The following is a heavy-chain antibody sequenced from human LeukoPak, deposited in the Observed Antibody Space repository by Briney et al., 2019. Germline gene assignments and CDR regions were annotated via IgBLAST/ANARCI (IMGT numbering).Heavy chain of an antibody. CDR1: GFTFSSYG. Sequence: PGGSLRLSCAASGFTFSSYGMHWVRQAPGKGLEWVALIRYDGSNKYYADSVKGRFTISRDNSKKTLYVQMNSLRAEDTAVYYCATINPPYSNYEDYWGQGTLVTVSS. CDR2: IRYDGSNK. D-gene: IGHD4-11*01. V-gene: IGHV3-30*02. CDR3: ATINPPYSNYEDY. J-gene: IGHJ4*02.